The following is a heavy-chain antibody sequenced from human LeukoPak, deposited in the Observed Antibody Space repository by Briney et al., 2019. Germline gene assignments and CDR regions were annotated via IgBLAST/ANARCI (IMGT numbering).Heavy chain of an antibody. D-gene: IGHD3-22*01. CDR3: ARGGGLYDSSGYYYY. V-gene: IGHV3-21*01. CDR1: GFTFSSYS. J-gene: IGHJ4*02. Sequence: GGSLRLSCAASGFTFSSYSVNWVRQAPGKGLEWVSSISSSSSYIYYADSVKGRFTISRDNAKNSLYLQMNSLRAEDTAVYYCARGGGLYDSSGYYYYWGQGTLVTVSS. CDR2: ISSSSSYI.